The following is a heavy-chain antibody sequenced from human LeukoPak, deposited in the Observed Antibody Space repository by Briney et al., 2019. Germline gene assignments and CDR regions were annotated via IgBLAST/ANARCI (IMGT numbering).Heavy chain of an antibody. CDR3: AHPYSSSWYYFDY. Sequence: SVKVSCKASGGTFSSYAISWVRQAPGQGLEWMGGIIPIFGTANYAQKFQGRVAITADKSTSTAYMELSSLRSEDTAVYYCAHPYSSSWYYFDYWDQGTLVTVSS. V-gene: IGHV1-69*06. D-gene: IGHD6-13*01. CDR1: GGTFSSYA. J-gene: IGHJ4*02. CDR2: IIPIFGTA.